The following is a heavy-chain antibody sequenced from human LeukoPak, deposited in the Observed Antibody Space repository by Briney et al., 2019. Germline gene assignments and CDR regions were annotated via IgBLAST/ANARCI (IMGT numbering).Heavy chain of an antibody. CDR1: GFTVSGNY. J-gene: IGHJ6*02. Sequence: GGSLRLSCAASGFTVSGNYMSWVRQAPGKGLEWVSVIYSGGSTYYADSVKGRFTISRHNSKNTLYLQMNSLRAEDTAVYYCARDYAGSMVRGVIRAGMDVWGQGTTVTVSS. CDR2: IYSGGST. D-gene: IGHD3-10*01. V-gene: IGHV3-53*04. CDR3: ARDYAGSMVRGVIRAGMDV.